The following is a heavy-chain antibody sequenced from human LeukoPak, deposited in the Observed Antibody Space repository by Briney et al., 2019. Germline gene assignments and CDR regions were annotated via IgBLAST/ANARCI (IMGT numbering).Heavy chain of an antibody. D-gene: IGHD5-12*01. V-gene: IGHV4-59*01. CDR1: GGSISSYY. CDR2: IYYSGST. Sequence: SETLSLTCTVSGGSISSYYWSWIRQPPGKGLEWIGYIYYSGSTNYNPSLKSRVTISVDTSKNQFSLKLSSVIAADTAVYYCARVPWPRDAFDIWGQGTMVTVSS. CDR3: ARVPWPRDAFDI. J-gene: IGHJ3*02.